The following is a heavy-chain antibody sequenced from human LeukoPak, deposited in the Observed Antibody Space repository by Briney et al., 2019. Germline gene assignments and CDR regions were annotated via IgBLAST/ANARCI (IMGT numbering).Heavy chain of an antibody. CDR3: AREPEGREVYFDY. J-gene: IGHJ4*02. D-gene: IGHD1-14*01. CDR2: IYYSGST. Sequence: SETLSLTCTVSGGSNSSYYWSWIRQPPGKGLEWIGYIYYSGSTNYNPSLKSRVTISVDTSKNQFSLKLSSVTAADTAVYYCAREPEGREVYFDYWGQGNLVTVSS. V-gene: IGHV4-59*01. CDR1: GGSNSSYY.